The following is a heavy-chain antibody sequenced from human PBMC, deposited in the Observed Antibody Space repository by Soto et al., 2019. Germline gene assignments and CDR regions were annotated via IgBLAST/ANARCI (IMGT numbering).Heavy chain of an antibody. V-gene: IGHV3-23*01. J-gene: IGHJ4*02. CDR3: AKAPSITIFGVAQYYFDY. CDR2: ISGSGGST. D-gene: IGHD3-3*01. CDR1: GFTFSSYA. Sequence: EVQLLESGGGLVQPGGSLRLSCAASGFTFSSYAMSWVRQAPGKGLEWVSAISGSGGSTYYADSVKGRFTISRDNSKNQLYLQMNSLRAEDTAVYYCAKAPSITIFGVAQYYFDYWGQGTLVTVSS.